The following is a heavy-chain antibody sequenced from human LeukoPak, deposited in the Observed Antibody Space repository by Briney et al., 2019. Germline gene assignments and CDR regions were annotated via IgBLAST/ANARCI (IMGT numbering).Heavy chain of an antibody. CDR2: IIPILGIA. V-gene: IGHV1-69*02. CDR1: GGTFSSYT. D-gene: IGHD4/OR15-4a*01. Sequence: ASVKVSCKASGGTFSSYTISWVRQAPGQGLEWMGRIIPILGIANYAQKFQGRVTITADKSTSTAYMELSSLRSEDTAVYYCARVWRYGGNDYWGQGTLVTVSS. CDR3: ARVWRYGGNDY. J-gene: IGHJ4*02.